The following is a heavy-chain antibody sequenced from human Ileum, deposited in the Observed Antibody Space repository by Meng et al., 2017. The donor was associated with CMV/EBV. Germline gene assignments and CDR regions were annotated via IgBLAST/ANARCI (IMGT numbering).Heavy chain of an antibody. V-gene: IGHV4-30-4*08. CDR2: IYYSGST. Sequence: HVSGPDLRKPPQPLSLTCIVSGGSISGGDYSWSWFRQPPGKGLEWIGYIYYSGSTYYNPSLKSRLTISLDTSKNQFSLKLSSVTAADTGVYYCARQTYGGNSREYYFDYWGQGTLVTVSS. CDR1: GGSISGGDYS. CDR3: ARQTYGGNSREYYFDY. J-gene: IGHJ4*02. D-gene: IGHD4-23*01.